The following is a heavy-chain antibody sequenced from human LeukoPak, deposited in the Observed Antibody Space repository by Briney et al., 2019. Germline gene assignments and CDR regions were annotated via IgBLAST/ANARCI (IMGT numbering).Heavy chain of an antibody. V-gene: IGHV1-8*01. CDR1: GYTFTRYD. CDR3: ARGHQLNDYYMDV. CDR2: MNLHNGNT. Sequence: ASVKVSCEASGYTFTRYDMNWVRQASGQGLEWLGWMNLHNGNTGYSERFQGRVTMTRNTSLSTAYLELSSLRTEDTAVYYCARGHQLNDYYMDVWGKGTTVTLSS. D-gene: IGHD2-2*01. J-gene: IGHJ6*03.